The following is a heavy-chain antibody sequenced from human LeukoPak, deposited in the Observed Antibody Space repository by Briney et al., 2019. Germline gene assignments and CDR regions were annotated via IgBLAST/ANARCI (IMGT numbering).Heavy chain of an antibody. CDR1: GGTFSSYA. CDR3: ASIAAAGTEYYFDY. V-gene: IGHV1-69*04. CDR2: IIPILGIA. D-gene: IGHD6-13*01. J-gene: IGHJ4*02. Sequence: SVKVSCKASGGTFSSYAISWVRQAPGQGLEWMGRIIPILGIANYAQKFQGRVTITADKSTSTAYMELSSLRSEDTAVYYCASIAAAGTEYYFDYWGQGTLVTVSS.